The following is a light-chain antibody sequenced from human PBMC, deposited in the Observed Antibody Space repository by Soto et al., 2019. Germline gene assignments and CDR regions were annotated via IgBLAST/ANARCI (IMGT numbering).Light chain of an antibody. Sequence: QSVLTQPPSASGTPGQRGTISCSGSSSNIGSNYVYWYQQIPGTAPKLLIYNNNQWPSGVPDRISGSKSGTSASLAISGLRSEDESDYYCAAWDDSLSGVVFGGGTKLTVL. CDR1: SSNIGSNY. CDR3: AAWDDSLSGVV. CDR2: NNN. V-gene: IGLV1-47*01. J-gene: IGLJ2*01.